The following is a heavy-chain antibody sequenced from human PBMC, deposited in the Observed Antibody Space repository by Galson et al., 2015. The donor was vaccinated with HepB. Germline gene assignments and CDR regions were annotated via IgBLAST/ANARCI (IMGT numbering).Heavy chain of an antibody. CDR1: GFTFSSYA. D-gene: IGHD2-2*01. Sequence: SLRLSCAASGFTFSSYAMSWVRQAPGKGLEWVSAISGSGGSTYYADSVKGRFTISRDNSKNTLYLQTNSLRAEDTAVYYCAKVPAVIVVVPAAMPPYFDYWGQGTLVTVSS. V-gene: IGHV3-23*01. J-gene: IGHJ4*02. CDR3: AKVPAVIVVVPAAMPPYFDY. CDR2: ISGSGGST.